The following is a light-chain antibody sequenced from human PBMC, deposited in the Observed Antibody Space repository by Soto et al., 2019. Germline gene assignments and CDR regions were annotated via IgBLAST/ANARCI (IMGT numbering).Light chain of an antibody. V-gene: IGKV3-20*01. J-gene: IGKJ1*01. CDR1: QSISRS. CDR3: QQYGSSGT. CDR2: GAS. Sequence: ENVLTQSPAILSVSPGERATLSCRASQSISRSLAWYQQKPGQAPRLLIYGASNRATGIPDRFSGSGSGTDFTLTISRLEPEDFAVYYCQQYGSSGTFGQGTKVDIK.